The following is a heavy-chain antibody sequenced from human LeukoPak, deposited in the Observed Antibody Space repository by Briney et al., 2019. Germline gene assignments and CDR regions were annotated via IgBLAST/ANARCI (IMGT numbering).Heavy chain of an antibody. J-gene: IGHJ4*02. V-gene: IGHV5-51*01. CDR3: ATQPGTDRFFDF. CDR2: IYPGDSDT. CDR1: GYIFTSLW. Sequence: AESLKISCQASGYIFTSLWIGRVRQMPGKGLEWIGIIYPGDSDTSYTPSFQGHVTISADRSIATAYLQWSRLEASDTGLYYCATQPGTDRFFDFWGQGTLVTVSS.